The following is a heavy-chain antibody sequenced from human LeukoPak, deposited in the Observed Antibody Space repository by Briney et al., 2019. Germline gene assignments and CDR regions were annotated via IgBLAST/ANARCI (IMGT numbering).Heavy chain of an antibody. Sequence: ASVKVSCKTSGDTFTRNWMHWMRQGPGPGLEWMGVINPSGDYTMYAEKFRGRVTVTRDMSSSTDYMELGSLRSEDTAVYYCARDHSTEDKSWWLDPWGQGTLVIVSS. CDR1: GDTFTRNW. CDR3: ARDHSTEDKSWWLDP. V-gene: IGHV1-46*01. D-gene: IGHD7-27*01. J-gene: IGHJ5*02. CDR2: INPSGDYT.